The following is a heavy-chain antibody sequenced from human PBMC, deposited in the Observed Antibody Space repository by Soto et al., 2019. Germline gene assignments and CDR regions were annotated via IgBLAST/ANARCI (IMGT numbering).Heavy chain of an antibody. D-gene: IGHD2-2*01. V-gene: IGHV3-64*01. CDR3: SSGPYCSSTSCFHFRFDCYYGMDV. J-gene: IGHJ6*02. Sequence: GGSLRLSCAASGFTFSSYAMHWVRQAPGKGLEYVSAISSNGGSTYYAKSVKGRFTISRDNSKNTLYLQMGGLRAEDMAVYYCSSGPYCSSTSCFHFRFDCYYGMDVWGQGTTVTVSS. CDR2: ISSNGGST. CDR1: GFTFSSYA.